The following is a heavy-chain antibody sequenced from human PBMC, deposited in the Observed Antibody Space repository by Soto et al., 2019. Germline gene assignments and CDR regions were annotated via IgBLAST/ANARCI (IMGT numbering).Heavy chain of an antibody. CDR3: ARDHADSSSWYNWFDP. Sequence: SQTLSLPCAISGDSVSSNSAAWNWIRQSPSRGLEWLGRTYYRSKWYNDYAVSVKSRITINPDTSKNQFSLQLNSVTPEDTAVYYCARDHADSSSWYNWFDPWGQGTLVTVSS. J-gene: IGHJ5*02. CDR2: TYYRSKWYN. D-gene: IGHD6-13*01. V-gene: IGHV6-1*01. CDR1: GDSVSSNSAA.